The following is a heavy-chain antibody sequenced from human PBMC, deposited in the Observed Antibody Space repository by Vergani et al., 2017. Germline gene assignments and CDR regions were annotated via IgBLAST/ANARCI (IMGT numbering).Heavy chain of an antibody. J-gene: IGHJ6*02. Sequence: QVQLQESGPGLVKPSETLSLTCTVSGGSISSYYWSWIRQPPGKGLEWIGYIYYSGSTNYNPSLKSRVTISVDTSKNQFSLKLSSVTAADTAVYYCASDSRYGMDVWGQGTTVTVSS. V-gene: IGHV4-59*01. CDR3: ASDSRYGMDV. CDR2: IYYSGST. CDR1: GGSISSYY.